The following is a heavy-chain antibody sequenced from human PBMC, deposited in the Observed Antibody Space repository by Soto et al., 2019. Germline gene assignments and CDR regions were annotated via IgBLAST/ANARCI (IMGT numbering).Heavy chain of an antibody. V-gene: IGHV4-31*03. J-gene: IGHJ5*02. CDR1: GVSISSGGYY. CDR2: IYYSGST. Sequence: PSETLSLTCTVSGVSISSGGYYWSWIRQHPGKGLEWIGYIYYSGSTYYNPSLKSRVTISVDTSKNQFSLKLSSVTAADTAVYYCARGVTDFWSGSPSWNWFDPWGQGTLVTVSS. D-gene: IGHD3-3*01. CDR3: ARGVTDFWSGSPSWNWFDP.